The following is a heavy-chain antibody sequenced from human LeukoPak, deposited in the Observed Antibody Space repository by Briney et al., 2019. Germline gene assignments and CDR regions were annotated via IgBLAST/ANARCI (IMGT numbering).Heavy chain of an antibody. CDR3: ARAAAAPNGEYYFDY. Sequence: GRSLRLSCAASGFTFSSYAMHWVRQAPGKGLEWVAVISYDGSNKYYADSVKGRFTISRDNSKNTLYLQMNSLRAEDTAVYYCARAAAAPNGEYYFDYWGQGTLVTVSS. CDR1: GFTFSSYA. V-gene: IGHV3-30-3*01. CDR2: ISYDGSNK. J-gene: IGHJ4*02. D-gene: IGHD6-13*01.